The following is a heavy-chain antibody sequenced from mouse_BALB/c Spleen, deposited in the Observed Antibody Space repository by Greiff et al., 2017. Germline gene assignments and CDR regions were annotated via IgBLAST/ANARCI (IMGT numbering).Heavy chain of an antibody. CDR2: ISYSGST. J-gene: IGHJ4*01. V-gene: IGHV3-8*02. CDR1: GDSITSGY. Sequence: VQLQQSGPSLVKPSQTLSLTCSVTGDSITSGYWNWIRKFPGNKLEYMGYISYSGSTYYNPSLKSRISITRDTSKNQYYLQLNSVTTEDTATYYCARYRGLTGTYAMDYWGQGTSVTVSS. D-gene: IGHD4-1*01. CDR3: ARYRGLTGTYAMDY.